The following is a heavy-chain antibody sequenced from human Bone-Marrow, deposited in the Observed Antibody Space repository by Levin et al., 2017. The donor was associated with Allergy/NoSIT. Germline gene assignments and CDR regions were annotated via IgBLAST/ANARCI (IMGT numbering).Heavy chain of an antibody. V-gene: IGHV1-46*01. CDR1: GYTFTSYY. D-gene: IGHD6-13*01. J-gene: IGHJ4*02. CDR3: ARDRIAVAATGGDY. Sequence: ASVKVSCKASGYTFTSYYMHWVRQAPGQGLEWVGIINPSGGSTTYAQKFQGRVTMTRDTSTSTVYMDLSSLRSEDTAVYYCARDRIAVAATGGDYWGQGTLVTVSS. CDR2: INPSGGST.